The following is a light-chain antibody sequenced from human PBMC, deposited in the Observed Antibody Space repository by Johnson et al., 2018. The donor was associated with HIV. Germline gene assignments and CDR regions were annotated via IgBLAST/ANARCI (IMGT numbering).Light chain of an antibody. Sequence: HSVLTQPPSVSAAPGQKVTISCSGSSSNIGRNYVSWYQQLPGTAPKLLIFDNNKRPSGIPDRFSASKSGTSATLGITGLQTGDEADYYCGTWDSSLSKVFGTGTKVTVL. J-gene: IGLJ1*01. V-gene: IGLV1-51*01. CDR1: SSNIGRNY. CDR3: GTWDSSLSKV. CDR2: DNN.